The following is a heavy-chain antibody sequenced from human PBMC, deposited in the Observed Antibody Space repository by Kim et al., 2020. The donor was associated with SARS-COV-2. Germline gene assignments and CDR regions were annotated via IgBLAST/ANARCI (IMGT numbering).Heavy chain of an antibody. D-gene: IGHD3-22*01. Sequence: SVKVSCKASGGTFSSYAISWVRQAPGQGLEWMGGIIPIFGTANYAQKFQGRVTITADESTSTAYMELSSLRSEDTAVYYCAREGDRYYDSSDHRIDIWGQGTMVTVSS. CDR2: IIPIFGTA. J-gene: IGHJ3*02. CDR3: AREGDRYYDSSDHRIDI. CDR1: GGTFSSYA. V-gene: IGHV1-69*13.